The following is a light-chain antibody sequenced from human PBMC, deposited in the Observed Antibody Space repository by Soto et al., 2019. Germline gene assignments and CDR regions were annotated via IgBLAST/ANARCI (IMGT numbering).Light chain of an antibody. CDR2: STN. CDR1: SGSVSTSYY. CDR3: GLYMGSGIWV. J-gene: IGLJ2*01. V-gene: IGLV8-61*01. Sequence: QTVVTQEPSFSVSPGRTVTLTCGLSSGSVSTSYYPSWYQQTPGQAPRTLIYSTNTRSSGVPDRFSGSILGNKAALTITGAQADEESDYYCGLYMGSGIWVFGGGTKLTVL.